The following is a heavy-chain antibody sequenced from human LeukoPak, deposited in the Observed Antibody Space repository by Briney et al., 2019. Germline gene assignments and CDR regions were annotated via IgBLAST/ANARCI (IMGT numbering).Heavy chain of an antibody. D-gene: IGHD2-2*01. CDR1: GGSISSYY. V-gene: IGHV4-59*01. CDR2: IYYSGST. Sequence: ASETLSLTCTVSGGSISSYYWSWIRQPPGKGLEWIGYIYYSGSTNYNLSLKSRVTISVDTSKNQFSLKLSSVTAADTAVYYCARDAAVPAVWNGAFDIWGQGTMVTVSS. CDR3: ARDAAVPAVWNGAFDI. J-gene: IGHJ3*02.